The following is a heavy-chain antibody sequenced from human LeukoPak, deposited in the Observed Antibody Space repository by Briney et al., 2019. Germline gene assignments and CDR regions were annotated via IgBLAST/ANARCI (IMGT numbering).Heavy chain of an antibody. CDR2: ISGSAGST. CDR1: GFTFNNYA. V-gene: IGHV3-23*01. D-gene: IGHD6-19*01. CDR3: AKDPSYNSGWNKFFHQ. Sequence: GGSLRLSCAASGFTFNNYAMSWVRQAPGKGLEWASSISGSAGSTYYADSVKGRFTVSRDNSKNTLYLQVNSLRVEDTAMYYCAKDPSYNSGWNKFFHQWGQGTLVTVSS. J-gene: IGHJ1*01.